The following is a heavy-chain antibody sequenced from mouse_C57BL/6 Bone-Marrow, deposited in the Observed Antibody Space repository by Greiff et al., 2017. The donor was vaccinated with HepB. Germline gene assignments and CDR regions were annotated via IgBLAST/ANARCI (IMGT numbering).Heavy chain of an antibody. J-gene: IGHJ3*01. CDR3: AREEGNSAWFAY. V-gene: IGHV1-64*01. CDR1: GYTFTSYW. D-gene: IGHD2-1*01. CDR2: IHPNSGST. Sequence: QVQLQQPGAELVKPGASVKLSCKASGYTFTSYWMHWVKQRPGQGLEWIGMIHPNSGSTNYNEKFKSKATLTVDKSSRTAYMQLSSLTSEDSAVYYCAREEGNSAWFAYWGQGTLVTVSA.